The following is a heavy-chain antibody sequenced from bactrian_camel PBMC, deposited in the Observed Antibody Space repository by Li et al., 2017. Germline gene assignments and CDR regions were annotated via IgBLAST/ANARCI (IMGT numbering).Heavy chain of an antibody. D-gene: IGHD1*01. J-gene: IGHJ4*01. Sequence: VQLVESGGGSVQVGGSLRLSCAASGDTSRRYCMAWFRQALGKQREGVAAIDSDGSTSYADSVKGRFTISYDNARDTLYLQMDSLKLEDTAIYYCALDALSWNVRPWLRAAEFADWGPGTQVTVS. V-gene: IGHV3S53*01. CDR2: IDSDGST. CDR3: ALDALSWNVRPWLRAAEFAD. CDR1: GDTSRRYC.